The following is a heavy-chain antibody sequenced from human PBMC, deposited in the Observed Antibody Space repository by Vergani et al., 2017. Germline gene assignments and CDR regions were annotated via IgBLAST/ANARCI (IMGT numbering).Heavy chain of an antibody. V-gene: IGHV3-74*01. CDR1: GFTFSSYW. CDR3: ARDNGWQLVYLDY. J-gene: IGHJ4*02. CDR2: INSDGSSA. Sequence: EVQLVESGGGLVQPGGSLRLSCAASGFTFSSYWMHWVRQAPGKGLVWVSRINSDGSSASYADSVKGRFTISRDNAKNTLYLQMNSLRAEDTAVYYCARDNGWQLVYLDYWGQGTLVTVSS. D-gene: IGHD6-6*01.